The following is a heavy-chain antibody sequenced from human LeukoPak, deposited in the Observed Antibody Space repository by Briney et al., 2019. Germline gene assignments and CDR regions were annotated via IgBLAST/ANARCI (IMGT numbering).Heavy chain of an antibody. CDR2: INDSGKA. CDR3: ARGYVSFDP. Sequence: PSETLSLTCAVNGGSFSGYSWTWIRQPPGKRMEWIGEINDSGKANYSPSLKSRVSISVDPSKNQFSLKLSSVTAADTAVYYCARGYVSFDPWGQGTLVTVSS. D-gene: IGHD2-8*01. CDR1: GGSFSGYS. J-gene: IGHJ5*02. V-gene: IGHV4-34*01.